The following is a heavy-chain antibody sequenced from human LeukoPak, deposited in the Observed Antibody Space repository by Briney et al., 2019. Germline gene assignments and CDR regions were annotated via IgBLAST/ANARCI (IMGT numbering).Heavy chain of an antibody. CDR2: IYYSGST. CDR1: GGSISSYY. V-gene: IGHV4-59*12. CDR3: ARATFDAFDI. Sequence: SETLSLTCTVSGGSISSYYWSWIRQPPGKGLEWIGYIYYSGSTNYNPSLKSRVTISVDKSKNQFSLKLSSVTAADTAVYYCARATFDAFDIWGQGTMVTVSS. J-gene: IGHJ3*02.